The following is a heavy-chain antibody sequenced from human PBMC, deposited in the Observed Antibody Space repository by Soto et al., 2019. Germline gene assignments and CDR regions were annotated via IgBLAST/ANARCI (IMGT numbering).Heavy chain of an antibody. J-gene: IGHJ4*02. CDR2: IKPSGGST. Sequence: QVQLVQSGAEVKKPGASVKVSCKASGYTFTSYYIHWVRQAPGQGLEWMGIIKPSGGSTSYAQKFQRRVTMTRDTSTSPVYMEPSSLRSEDPAVYYCARGSVAGRRFDYWGQGTLVTVSS. V-gene: IGHV1-46*01. CDR1: GYTFTSYY. D-gene: IGHD6-19*01. CDR3: ARGSVAGRRFDY.